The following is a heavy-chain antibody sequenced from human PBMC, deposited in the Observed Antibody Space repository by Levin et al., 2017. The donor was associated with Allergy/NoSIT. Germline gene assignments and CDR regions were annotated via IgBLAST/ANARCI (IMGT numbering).Heavy chain of an antibody. CDR1: GFTFSSHA. CDR3: ARDSSRGIAVVAAATGDLDY. V-gene: IGHV3-30*03. CDR2: VSYDGNNK. D-gene: IGHD2-15*01. Sequence: RGESLKISCAASGFTFSSHAMHWVRQAPGKGLEWVAVVSYDGNNKYYTDSVKGRFTISRDNSRNTLFLEMNSLRVEDRAVYYCARDSSRGIAVVAAATGDLDYWGQGTLVTVSS. J-gene: IGHJ4*02.